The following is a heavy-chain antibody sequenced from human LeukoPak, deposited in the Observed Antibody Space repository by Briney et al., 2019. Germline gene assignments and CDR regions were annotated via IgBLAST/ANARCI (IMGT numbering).Heavy chain of an antibody. CDR1: GGSFSGYY. D-gene: IGHD6-13*01. Sequence: PSETLSLTCAVYGGSFSGYYWSWIRQPPGKGLEWIGEINHSGSTNYNPSLKSRVTISVDTSKNQFSLKLSSVTAADTAVYYCARGGGRTAAAGTGWFDPWGQGTLVTVSS. CDR2: INHSGST. J-gene: IGHJ5*02. V-gene: IGHV4-34*01. CDR3: ARGGGRTAAAGTGWFDP.